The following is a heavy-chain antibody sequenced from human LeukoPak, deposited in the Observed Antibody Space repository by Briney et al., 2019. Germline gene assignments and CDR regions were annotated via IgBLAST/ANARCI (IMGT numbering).Heavy chain of an antibody. V-gene: IGHV3-33*08. CDR2: IWYDGSNK. CDR3: ARGTNWNYFDH. J-gene: IGHJ4*02. Sequence: GGSLRLSCAASGFTFSSYEMNWVRQAPGKGLEWVAVIWYDGSNKYYAASVKGRFTISRDNSANTLYLQMNSLRGEDTAVYYCARGTNWNYFDHWGQGTPVTVSS. CDR1: GFTFSSYE. D-gene: IGHD1-20*01.